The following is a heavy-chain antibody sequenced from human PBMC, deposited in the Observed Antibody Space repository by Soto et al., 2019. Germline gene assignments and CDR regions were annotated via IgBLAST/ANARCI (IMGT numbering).Heavy chain of an antibody. CDR1: GFTFSSYA. CDR2: ISYYGSNK. V-gene: IGHV3-30-3*01. J-gene: IGHJ6*02. CDR3: ARDPSGLVVPAAPLLGCMDV. Sequence: GGSLRLSCAASGFTFSSYAQHWVRLAPGKGLGRVGVISYYGSNKYYADSVKGRFTISRDNSKNTLYLQMNSLRAEDTAVYYCARDPSGLVVPAAPLLGCMDVWGQGTTVTVSS. D-gene: IGHD2-2*01.